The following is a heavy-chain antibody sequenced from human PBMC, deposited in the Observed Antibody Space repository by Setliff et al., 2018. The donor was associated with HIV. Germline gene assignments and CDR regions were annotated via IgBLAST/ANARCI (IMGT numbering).Heavy chain of an antibody. CDR3: ARVPVVRATFDY. V-gene: IGHV4-59*01. J-gene: IGHJ4*02. CDR1: GGSISSYY. CDR2: IYYSGST. Sequence: SETLSLTCTVSGGSISSYYWSWIRQPPGKGLEWIGYIYYSGSTNYNPSLKSRVTISVDTSKNQFSLKLSSVTAADTAVNYCARVPVVRATFDYWGQGTLVTVSS. D-gene: IGHD3-10*01.